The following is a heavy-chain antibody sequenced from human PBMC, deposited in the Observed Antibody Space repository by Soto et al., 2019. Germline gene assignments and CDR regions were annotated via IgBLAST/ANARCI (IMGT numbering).Heavy chain of an antibody. J-gene: IGHJ4*02. D-gene: IGHD6-13*01. V-gene: IGHV4-39*02. CDR3: AGLVVVAPVGNV. CDR1: GGSINYNSYH. Sequence: QLQLQESGPGLVKPSETLSLTCSVSGGSINYNSYHWGWIRQPPGQGLEWIGSIFYTGTTFYNPSLERRVTMSVDTSKNSFSLHLTSVTAADTAVYFCAGLVVVAPVGNVWGQGTLVTVSS. CDR2: IFYTGTT.